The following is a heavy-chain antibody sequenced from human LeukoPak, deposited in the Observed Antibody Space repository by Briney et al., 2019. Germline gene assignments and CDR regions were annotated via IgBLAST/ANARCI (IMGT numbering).Heavy chain of an antibody. V-gene: IGHV4-34*01. CDR1: GGSFSGYY. J-gene: IGHJ5*02. D-gene: IGHD6-13*01. Sequence: PSETLSLTCAVYGGSFSGYYWSWIRQPPGKGLEWIGEINHSGSTNYNPSLKSRVTISVDTSKNQFSLKLSSVTAADTAVYYCARGMCSSSWYPNWFDPWGQGTLVTVSS. CDR2: INHSGST. CDR3: ARGMCSSSWYPNWFDP.